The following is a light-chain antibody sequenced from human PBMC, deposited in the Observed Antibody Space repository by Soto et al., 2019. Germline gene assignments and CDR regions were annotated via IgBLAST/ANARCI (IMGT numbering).Light chain of an antibody. Sequence: EIVLTQSPATLSLSPGERVTLSCRASQSVSSYLAWYQQKPGQAPRLLIYDASNRATGIPARFSGSGSGTNFTLTISSLEPEDFAVYYCQQRSQWPPGNPLTFGGGTKVEIK. CDR3: QQRSQWPPGNPLT. CDR1: QSVSSY. CDR2: DAS. J-gene: IGKJ4*01. V-gene: IGKV3-11*01.